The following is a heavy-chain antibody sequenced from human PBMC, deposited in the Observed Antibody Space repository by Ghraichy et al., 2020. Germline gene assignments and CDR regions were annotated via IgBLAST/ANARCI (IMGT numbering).Heavy chain of an antibody. CDR2: FDPEDGET. D-gene: IGHD3-16*02. CDR1: GYTLTELS. J-gene: IGHJ4*02. V-gene: IGHV1-24*01. CDR3: ATIYYVWGSYRPLDY. Sequence: ASVKVSCKVSGYTLTELSMHWVRQAPGKGLEWMGGFDPEDGETIYAQKFQGRVTMTEDTSTDTAYMELSSLRSEDTAVYYCATIYYVWGSYRPLDYWGQGTLVTVSS.